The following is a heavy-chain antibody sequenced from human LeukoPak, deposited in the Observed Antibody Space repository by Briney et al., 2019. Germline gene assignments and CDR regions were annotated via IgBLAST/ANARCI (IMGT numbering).Heavy chain of an antibody. Sequence: PGGSLRLSCAASGFTFSSYGMHWVRQAPGKGLEWVAFIRYDGSNKYYADSVKGRFTISRDNSKNTLYLQMNSLRAEDTAVYYCAKVGVKSPRVIYNYYYMDVWGKGTTVTVSS. CDR2: IRYDGSNK. D-gene: IGHD1-26*01. J-gene: IGHJ6*03. V-gene: IGHV3-30*02. CDR3: AKVGVKSPRVIYNYYYMDV. CDR1: GFTFSSYG.